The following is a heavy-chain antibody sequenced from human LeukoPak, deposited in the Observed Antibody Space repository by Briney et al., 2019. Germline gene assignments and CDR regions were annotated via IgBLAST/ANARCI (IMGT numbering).Heavy chain of an antibody. CDR2: IWYDGSNK. CDR3: AREGPRGNSQFDY. V-gene: IGHV3-33*01. CDR1: GFTFSSYS. D-gene: IGHD2/OR15-2a*01. Sequence: GGSLRLSCAASGFTFSSYSMHWVRQAPGKGLEWVALIWYDGSNKYYADSVKGRLTISRDNSKNTLYLQMNSLRAEDTAVYYCAREGPRGNSQFDYWGQGTLVTVSS. J-gene: IGHJ4*02.